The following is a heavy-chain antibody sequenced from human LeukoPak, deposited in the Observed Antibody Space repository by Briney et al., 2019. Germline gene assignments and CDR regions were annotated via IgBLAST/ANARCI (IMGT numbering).Heavy chain of an antibody. V-gene: IGHV3-74*01. CDR3: ARSWGGFGL. CDR1: GFTFSTYW. J-gene: IGHJ3*01. Sequence: PGGSLRLSCTASGFTFSTYWMHWVRQAPGKGLVWVSRISGDGSSTYYADSVKGRFTISRDNAKNTVHLQMNSLRAEDTAMYYCARSWGGFGLWGQGTVVTVSS. CDR2: ISGDGSST. D-gene: IGHD3-16*01.